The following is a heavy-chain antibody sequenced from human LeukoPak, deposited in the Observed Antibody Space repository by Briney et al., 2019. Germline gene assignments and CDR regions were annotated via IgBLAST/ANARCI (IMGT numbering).Heavy chain of an antibody. Sequence: GGPLRLSCAASGFTFSDYYMSWIRQAPGKGLEWVAFISSSGSTIYYADSVKGRFTISRDNAKNSLYLQMNSLRAEDTALYFCGKDPNGDYVGAFDFWGPGTMVTVSS. J-gene: IGHJ3*01. D-gene: IGHD4-17*01. CDR1: GFTFSDYY. V-gene: IGHV3-11*01. CDR3: GKDPNGDYVGAFDF. CDR2: ISSSGSTI.